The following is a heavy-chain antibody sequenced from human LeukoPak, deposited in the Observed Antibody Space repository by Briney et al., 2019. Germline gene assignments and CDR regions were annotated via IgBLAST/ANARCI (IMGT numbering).Heavy chain of an antibody. CDR3: ATLSLIAAAGT. Sequence: SETLSLTCTVSGGSISSSSYYWGWIRQPPGKGLEWIGSIYYSGSTYYNPPLKSQVTIYVDTSKTQFTLKLSSVTAADTAVYYCATLSLIAAAGTWGQGTLVTVSS. D-gene: IGHD6-13*01. V-gene: IGHV4-39*01. CDR2: IYYSGST. CDR1: GGSISSSSYY. J-gene: IGHJ4*02.